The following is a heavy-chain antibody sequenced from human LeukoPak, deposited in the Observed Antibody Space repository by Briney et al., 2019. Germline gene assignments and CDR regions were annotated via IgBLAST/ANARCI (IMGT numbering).Heavy chain of an antibody. V-gene: IGHV3-48*03. CDR2: ISSSGSTI. CDR1: XXXXXXXE. CDR3: XXXXXXXXXXV. J-gene: IGHJ6*04. Sequence: SXXXXXXXEXNWVRQAPGKGLXXVSYISSSGSTIYXADSVKGRFTISRDNXKNSLYLQMNSLRAEDTAVYYCXXXXXXXXXXVWGXXXXXTISS.